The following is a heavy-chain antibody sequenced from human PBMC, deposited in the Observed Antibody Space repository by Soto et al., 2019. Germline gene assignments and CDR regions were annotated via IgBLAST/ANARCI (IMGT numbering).Heavy chain of an antibody. J-gene: IGHJ5*01. CDR2: ISFDGNIK. CDR3: AKVSEGSMMTFGGVIAS. V-gene: IGHV3-30*18. Sequence: QVQLVESGGGVVQPGRSLRLSCAASGFTFSTYGMHWVRQAPGKGLEWVAVISFDGNIKYYADSVKGRFTISRDSSKTTLFRQMDSLRAEDTAVYFCAKVSEGSMMTFGGVIASWGQGTLVTVSS. CDR1: GFTFSTYG. D-gene: IGHD3-16*01.